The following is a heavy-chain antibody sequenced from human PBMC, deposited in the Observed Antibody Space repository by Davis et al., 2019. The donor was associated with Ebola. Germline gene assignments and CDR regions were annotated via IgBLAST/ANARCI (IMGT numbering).Heavy chain of an antibody. Sequence: GGSLRLSCAASGLTFSSYAMCWVRQAPGKGLEWVAVISFDGSSESYADSVKGRFTISRDNSKNTLYLQMDSLRPEDTALYYCARGLGGLLNWFNLWGQGTLVTVSS. CDR1: GLTFSSYA. CDR3: ARGLGGLLNWFNL. CDR2: ISFDGSSE. D-gene: IGHD1-26*01. V-gene: IGHV3-30-3*01. J-gene: IGHJ5*02.